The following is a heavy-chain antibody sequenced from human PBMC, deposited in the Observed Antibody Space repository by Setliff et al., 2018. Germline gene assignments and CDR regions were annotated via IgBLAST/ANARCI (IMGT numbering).Heavy chain of an antibody. Sequence: GGSLRLSCAASGFSLSSYALTWVRQAPGKGLEWVANIKQDGSEKYYVDSVKGRFTISRDNAKNSLYLQMNSLRAEDTAVYYCARDPKSSSSSWRKKNDAFDIWGQGTMVT. V-gene: IGHV3-7*03. CDR2: IKQDGSEK. J-gene: IGHJ3*02. CDR3: ARDPKSSSSSWRKKNDAFDI. CDR1: GFSLSSYA. D-gene: IGHD6-13*01.